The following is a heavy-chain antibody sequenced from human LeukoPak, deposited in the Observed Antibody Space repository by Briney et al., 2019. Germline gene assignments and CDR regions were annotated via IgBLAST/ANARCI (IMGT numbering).Heavy chain of an antibody. CDR2: ISYDGSNK. J-gene: IGHJ4*02. CDR1: GFTFSSYA. V-gene: IGHV3-30*04. CDR3: VREGIAVASFDF. Sequence: GGSLRLSCAASGFTFSSYAMHWVRQAPGKGLEWVAVISYDGSNKYYADSVKGRFTISRDNAKNTLHLQMNSLRAEDTAVYYCVREGIAVASFDFWGQGTLVTVSS. D-gene: IGHD6-19*01.